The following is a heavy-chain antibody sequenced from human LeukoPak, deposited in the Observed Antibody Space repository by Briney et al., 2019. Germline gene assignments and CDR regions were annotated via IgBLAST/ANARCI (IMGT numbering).Heavy chain of an antibody. CDR2: ISYDGSNK. CDR1: GFTFSSYA. D-gene: IGHD2-2*02. J-gene: IGHJ4*02. Sequence: GGSLRLSCAASGFTFSSYAMHWVRQAPGKGLEWVAVISYDGSNKYYADSVKGRFTISRDNSKNSLYLQMNSLRAEDTAVYYCAKSRSSSVSCYNYWGQGTLVTVSS. V-gene: IGHV3-30-3*02. CDR3: AKSRSSSVSCYNY.